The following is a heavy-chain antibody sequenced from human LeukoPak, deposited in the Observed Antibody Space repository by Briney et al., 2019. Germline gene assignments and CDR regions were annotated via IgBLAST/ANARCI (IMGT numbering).Heavy chain of an antibody. CDR3: AKDQGSSWYLDY. V-gene: IGHV3-23*01. J-gene: IGHJ4*02. Sequence: GSLRLSCAASGFTFSSYAMSWVRQAPGKGLEWVSAISGSGGSTYYADSVKGRFTISRDNSKNTLYLQMNSLRAEDTAVYYCAKDQGSSWYLDYWGQGTLVTVSS. CDR2: ISGSGGST. D-gene: IGHD6-13*01. CDR1: GFTFSSYA.